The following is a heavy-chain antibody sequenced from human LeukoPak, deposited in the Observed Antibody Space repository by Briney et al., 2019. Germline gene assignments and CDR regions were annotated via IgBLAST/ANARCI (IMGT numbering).Heavy chain of an antibody. D-gene: IGHD3-22*01. J-gene: IGHJ4*02. Sequence: GASVKVSCKASGYTFTSYGISWVRQAPGQGPEWMGWISAYNGNTNYAQKLQGRVTMTTDTSTSTAYMELRSLRSDDTAVYYCARGVSYYYDSSGYYQDYWGQGTLVTVSS. CDR3: ARGVSYYYDSSGYYQDY. V-gene: IGHV1-18*01. CDR2: ISAYNGNT. CDR1: GYTFTSYG.